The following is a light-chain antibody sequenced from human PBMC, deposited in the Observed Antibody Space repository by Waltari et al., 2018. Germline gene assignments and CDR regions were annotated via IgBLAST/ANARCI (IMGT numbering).Light chain of an antibody. CDR3: QHFKTYPIT. Sequence: AIQLTQSPSSLSASVGARVTIACPASQDINSDLAWYPQKPGKAPKLLIYYASSLQSGVPSRFSGSGSGTDFTLTISSLQPEDFATYHCQHFKTYPITFGQGTRLEIK. CDR1: QDINSD. J-gene: IGKJ5*01. CDR2: YAS. V-gene: IGKV1-13*02.